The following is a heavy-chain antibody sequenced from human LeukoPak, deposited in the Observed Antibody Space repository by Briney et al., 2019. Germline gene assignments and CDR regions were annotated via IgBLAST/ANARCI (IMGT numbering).Heavy chain of an antibody. V-gene: IGHV4-39*01. J-gene: IGHJ4*02. Sequence: SETLSLTCTVSGGSISSSSYYWGWLRQPPGKGLEWIGSIYYSGSTYYNPSLKSRVTISVDTSKNQFSLKVSSVTDADTAVYYGARLTTVYYYFEYWGQGILVSVSS. CDR3: ARLTTVYYYFEY. D-gene: IGHD4-17*01. CDR1: GGSISSSSYY. CDR2: IYYSGST.